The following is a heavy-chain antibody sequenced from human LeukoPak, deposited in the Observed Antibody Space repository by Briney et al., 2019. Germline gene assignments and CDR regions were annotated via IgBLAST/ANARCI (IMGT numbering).Heavy chain of an antibody. D-gene: IGHD4-17*01. V-gene: IGHV3-30-3*01. CDR1: GFTFSSYA. CDR3: AREGKENGDYGTFDY. J-gene: IGHJ4*02. CDR2: ISYDGSNK. Sequence: GGSLRLSCAASGFTFSSYAMHWVRQAPGKGLEWVSVISYDGSNKYYADFVKGRFTISRDNSKNTLYLQMNSLRAEDTAVYYCAREGKENGDYGTFDYWGQGTLVTVSS.